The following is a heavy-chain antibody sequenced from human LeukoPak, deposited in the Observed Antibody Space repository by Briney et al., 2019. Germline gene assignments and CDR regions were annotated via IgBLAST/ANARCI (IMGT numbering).Heavy chain of an antibody. V-gene: IGHV3-23*01. CDR2: MYGSGGST. D-gene: IGHD3-16*01. CDR1: GFTFSSYA. CDR3: AKDREYSYVYDAFDI. J-gene: IGHJ3*02. Sequence: GGSLRLSCAASGFTFSSYAMSWVRQARWKGLECVSVMYGSGGSTYYAHSVKGRFTISRDSSKNTLYLQMNTLRAEDTAVYYCAKDREYSYVYDAFDIWGQGTLVTVSS.